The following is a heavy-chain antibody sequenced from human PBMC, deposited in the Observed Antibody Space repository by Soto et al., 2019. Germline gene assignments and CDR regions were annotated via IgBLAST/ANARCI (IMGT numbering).Heavy chain of an antibody. V-gene: IGHV5-10-1*01. CDR2: IDPSDSYT. J-gene: IGHJ6*02. Sequence: GESLKISCKGSGYSFTSYWISWVRQMPGKGLEWMGRIDPSDSYTNCSPSFQGHVTISADKSISTAYLQWSSLKASDTAMYYCARHEYSSSWYGMDVWGQGTTVTVSS. CDR3: ARHEYSSSWYGMDV. CDR1: GYSFTSYW. D-gene: IGHD6-13*01.